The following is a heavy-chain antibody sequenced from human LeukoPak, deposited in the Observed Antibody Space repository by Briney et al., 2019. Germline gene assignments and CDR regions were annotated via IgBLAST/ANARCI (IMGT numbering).Heavy chain of an antibody. J-gene: IGHJ4*02. CDR2: ISSSGSTI. CDR3: VRDWGYDSSGYWQKYFDS. CDR1: GFTFSSYE. D-gene: IGHD3-22*01. V-gene: IGHV3-48*03. Sequence: GGSLRLSCAASGFTFSSYEMNWVRQAPGKGLEWVSYISSSGSTIYYADSVKGRFTISRDNAKNSLYLQMNSLRAEDTAVYYCVRDWGYDSSGYWQKYFDSWGQGTLVTVSS.